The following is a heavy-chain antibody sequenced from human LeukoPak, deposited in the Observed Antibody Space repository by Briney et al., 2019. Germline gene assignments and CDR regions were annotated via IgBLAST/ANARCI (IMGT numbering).Heavy chain of an antibody. D-gene: IGHD2-15*01. CDR2: ISVYTGHT. Sequence: ASAKVSCKASGYTFTFYNITWVRQAPGQGLEWMGRISVYTGHTDFARNFQDRVTMTADTSTTTAYMELKSLRSDDTAVYYCARTPEKQIDYWGQGTLVTVSS. CDR3: ARTPEKQIDY. V-gene: IGHV1-18*01. CDR1: GYTFTFYN. J-gene: IGHJ4*02.